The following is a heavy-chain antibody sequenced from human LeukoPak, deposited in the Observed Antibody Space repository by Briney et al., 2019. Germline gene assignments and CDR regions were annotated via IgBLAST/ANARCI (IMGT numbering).Heavy chain of an antibody. CDR2: IGGSGGTT. CDR3: ARWRFLEGAFFYYYYMDV. Sequence: GGSLRLSCAASGFTFSSYAMSWVRQAPGKGLEWVSGIGGSGGTTYYADSVKGRFTISRDNSKHTLYLQMNSLRAEDTAVYYCARWRFLEGAFFYYYYMDVWGKGTTVTVSS. D-gene: IGHD3-3*01. CDR1: GFTFSSYA. V-gene: IGHV3-23*01. J-gene: IGHJ6*03.